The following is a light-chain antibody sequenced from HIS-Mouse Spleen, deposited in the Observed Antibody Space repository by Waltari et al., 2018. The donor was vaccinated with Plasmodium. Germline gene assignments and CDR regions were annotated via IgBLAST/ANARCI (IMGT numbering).Light chain of an antibody. Sequence: SYELTQPPSVSVSPGQTARITCSGDALPKKYAYWYQQKAGQAPGLVIYEDSKRPSGIPARFPASSSGTMATLTISGAQVEDEADYSCYSTDSSGNHRVFGGGTKLTVL. V-gene: IGLV3-10*01. J-gene: IGLJ3*02. CDR3: YSTDSSGNHRV. CDR1: ALPKKY. CDR2: EDS.